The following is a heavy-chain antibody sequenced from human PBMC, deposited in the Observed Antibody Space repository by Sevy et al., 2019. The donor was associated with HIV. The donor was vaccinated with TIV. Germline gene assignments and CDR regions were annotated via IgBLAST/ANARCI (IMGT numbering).Heavy chain of an antibody. Sequence: SETLSLTCTVYGGSFSGYYWSWIRESPGKGMEWIGEINDSGITNYNPPLKSRVTISVDTSKKEFSLRLSSVTAADTAVYYCARSPPVVVVPGAPSWFDPWGQGTLVTVSS. J-gene: IGHJ5*02. V-gene: IGHV4-34*01. CDR3: ARSPPVVVVPGAPSWFDP. CDR2: INDSGIT. CDR1: GGSFSGYY. D-gene: IGHD2-2*01.